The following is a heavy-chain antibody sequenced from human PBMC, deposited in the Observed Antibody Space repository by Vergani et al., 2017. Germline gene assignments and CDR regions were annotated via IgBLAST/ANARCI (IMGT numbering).Heavy chain of an antibody. D-gene: IGHD3-16*01. CDR2: IYYSGTT. V-gene: IGHV4-39*01. J-gene: IGHJ2*01. Sequence: QLQLQESGPGLVKPSETLSLTCTVSGGSIITSSYYWGWIRQPPGTGLEWIGNIYYSGTTYYNPSLKSRVTISLDTSKNQFSLRLTSVTAADTAVYYCASGKYYSDSTSHFRGRYFDVWGRGTLVTVPS. CDR1: GGSIITSSYY. CDR3: ASGKYYSDSTSHFRGRYFDV.